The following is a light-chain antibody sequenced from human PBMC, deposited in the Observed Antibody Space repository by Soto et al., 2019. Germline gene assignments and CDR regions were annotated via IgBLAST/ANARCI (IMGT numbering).Light chain of an antibody. V-gene: IGKV1-5*01. CDR2: DAS. CDR1: QSISSW. Sequence: IQMTHSPSTLSASVGDMVTITFRASQSISSWLAWYQQKPGKAPKLLIYDASSLESGVPSRFSGSGSGTEFTLTISSLQPDDFATYYCQQYNSYSTFGQGTKVDNK. CDR3: QQYNSYST. J-gene: IGKJ1*01.